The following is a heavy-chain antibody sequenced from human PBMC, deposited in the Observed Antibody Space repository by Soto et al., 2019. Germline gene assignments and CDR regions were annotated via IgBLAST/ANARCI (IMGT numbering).Heavy chain of an antibody. CDR1: GYTFTSYY. Sequence: ASVKVSCKASGYTFTSYYMHWVRQAPGQGLEWMGIINPSGGSTSYAQKFQGRVTMTRDTSTSTVYMELSSLRSEDMAVYYCARDQSSGWYFDYWGQGTLVTVSS. CDR2: INPSGGST. V-gene: IGHV1-46*01. CDR3: ARDQSSGWYFDY. J-gene: IGHJ4*02. D-gene: IGHD6-19*01.